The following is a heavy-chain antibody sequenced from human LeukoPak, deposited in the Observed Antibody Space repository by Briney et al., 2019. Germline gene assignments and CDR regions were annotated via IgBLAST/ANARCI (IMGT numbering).Heavy chain of an antibody. Sequence: ASVKVSCKASGYTFTSYYMHWVRQAPGQGLEWMGIINPSGGSTSYAQKFQGRVTVTRDMSTSTVYMELSSLGSEDTAVYYCARAGYSSSSISSLVDYWGQGTLVTVSS. CDR1: GYTFTSYY. V-gene: IGHV1-46*01. J-gene: IGHJ4*02. D-gene: IGHD6-6*01. CDR3: ARAGYSSSSISSLVDY. CDR2: INPSGGST.